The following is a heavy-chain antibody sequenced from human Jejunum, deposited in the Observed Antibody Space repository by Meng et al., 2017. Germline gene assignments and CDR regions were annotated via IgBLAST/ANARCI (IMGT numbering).Heavy chain of an antibody. J-gene: IGHJ4*02. CDR3: ARDYWGSLDY. Sequence: HVRLKDSGPGSVRPSATLSIPCTVSRGSVSSPDYQWGWIRQPPGKGLEWIGYAGANFQSGTNHNPSLKSRVTISLDTSKNQFSLKLTSVNAADTAVYYCARDYWGSLDYWGQGILVTVSS. CDR1: RGSVSSPDYQ. V-gene: IGHV4-61*08. CDR2: AGANFQSGT. D-gene: IGHD3-16*01.